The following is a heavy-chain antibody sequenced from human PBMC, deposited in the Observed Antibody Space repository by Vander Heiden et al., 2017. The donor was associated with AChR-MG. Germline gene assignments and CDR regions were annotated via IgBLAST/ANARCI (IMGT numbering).Heavy chain of an antibody. CDR3: AKAIFGVVIMSSQYFQH. Sequence: EVQLLESGGGLVQPGGSLRLSCAASGFPFSSYAMSWVRQAPGKGLEWVSAISGSGGSTYYADSVKGRFTISRDNSKNTLYLQMNSLRAEDTAVYYCAKAIFGVVIMSSQYFQHWGQGTLVTVSS. CDR1: GFPFSSYA. V-gene: IGHV3-23*01. D-gene: IGHD3-3*01. CDR2: ISGSGGST. J-gene: IGHJ1*01.